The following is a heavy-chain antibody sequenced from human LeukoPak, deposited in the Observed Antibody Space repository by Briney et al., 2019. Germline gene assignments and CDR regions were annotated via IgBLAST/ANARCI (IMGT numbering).Heavy chain of an antibody. Sequence: GASVKVPCKASGGTFSSYAISWVRQAPGQGLEWMGGIIPIFGTANFAQKFQGRVTITADESTSTAYMELSSLRSEDTAVYYCAREDSNYYFDYWGQGTLVTVSS. V-gene: IGHV1-69*13. D-gene: IGHD6-13*01. CDR1: GGTFSSYA. CDR2: IIPIFGTA. J-gene: IGHJ4*02. CDR3: AREDSNYYFDY.